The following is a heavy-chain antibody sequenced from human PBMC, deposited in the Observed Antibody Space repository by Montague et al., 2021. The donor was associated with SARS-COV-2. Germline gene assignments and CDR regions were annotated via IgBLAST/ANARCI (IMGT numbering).Heavy chain of an antibody. V-gene: IGHV6-1*01. CDR1: GDSVGVDNPR. D-gene: IGHD2-2*01. J-gene: IGHJ4*02. CDR3: ARIPVGSKYYFDF. Sequence: CAISGDSVGVDNPRRNSKRQSSAIQSRRQVISYYRFKRYNDYAESVKSRITIDPDTSKHQFSLHLNSVTPEDTAVYYCARIPVGSKYYFDFWGQGTLVTVSS. CDR2: SYYRFKRYN.